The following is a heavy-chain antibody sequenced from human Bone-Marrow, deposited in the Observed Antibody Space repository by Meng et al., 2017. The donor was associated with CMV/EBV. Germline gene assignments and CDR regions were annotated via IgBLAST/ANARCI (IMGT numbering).Heavy chain of an antibody. J-gene: IGHJ5*02. CDR2: IYTSGST. CDR1: GGSISSYY. Sequence: QVQLQELGPGLVKPSDTLSLTCAVSGGSISSYYWSWIRQPAGKGLEWIGRIYTSGSTNYNPSLKSRVTVSVDTSKNQFSLKLSSVTAADTAVYYCARDPIAAAAINWFDPWGQGTLVTVSS. V-gene: IGHV4-4*07. D-gene: IGHD6-13*01. CDR3: ARDPIAAAAINWFDP.